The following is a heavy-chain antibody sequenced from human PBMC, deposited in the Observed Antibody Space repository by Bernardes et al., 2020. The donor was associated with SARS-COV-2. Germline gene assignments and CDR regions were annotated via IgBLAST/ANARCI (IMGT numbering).Heavy chain of an antibody. J-gene: IGHJ4*02. CDR1: GVSIPSHC. CDR3: ARDIRYSNTGAFDY. CDR2: FCYSGRS. V-gene: IGHV4-59*11. Sequence: SETLSLTCAVSGVSIPSHCWNWIRQPPGKGLEWIGYFCYSGRSNNNPSLKSRVTISVDTSTNQLSLKLTSVIAADTAVYFCARDIRYSNTGAFDYWGQGTLVTDSS. D-gene: IGHD2-2*01.